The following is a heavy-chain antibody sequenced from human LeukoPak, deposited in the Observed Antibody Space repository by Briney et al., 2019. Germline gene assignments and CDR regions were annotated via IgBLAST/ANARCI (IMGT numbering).Heavy chain of an antibody. Sequence: GGSLRLSCAASGFTFSSYGMHWVRQAPGKGLEWVAVISYDGSNKYYADSVKGRFTISRDNSKNTLYLQMNSLRAEDTAVYYCAKGRLRHYGGSPDYWGQGTLVTVSS. J-gene: IGHJ4*02. CDR1: GFTFSSYG. V-gene: IGHV3-30*18. CDR2: ISYDGSNK. CDR3: AKGRLRHYGGSPDY. D-gene: IGHD5-12*01.